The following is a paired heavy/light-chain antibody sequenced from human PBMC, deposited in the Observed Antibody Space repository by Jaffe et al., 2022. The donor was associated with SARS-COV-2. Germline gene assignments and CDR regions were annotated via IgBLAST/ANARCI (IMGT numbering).Heavy chain of an antibody. J-gene: IGHJ6*03. CDR3: ARHIPDTLIKWYQTYYYYYMDV. Sequence: EVQLVQSGAEVKKPGESLRISCKGSGYSFSTSWIGWVRQMPGKGLEWMGIIYPGDSDTRYSPSFQGQVTISVDKSNSTAYLQWSSLKASDTATYYCARHIPDTLIKWYQTYYYYYMDVWGKGTTVTVSS. CDR1: GYSFSTSW. D-gene: IGHD2-2*01. CDR2: IYPGDSDT. V-gene: IGHV5-51*01.
Light chain of an antibody. CDR3: AAWDDSLSGLV. J-gene: IGLJ2*01. CDR1: SSNIGNYY. CDR2: RNN. V-gene: IGLV1-47*01. Sequence: QSVLTQPPSASGTPGQRVTISCSGSSSNIGNYYVNWYQQLPGTAPKLLISRNNQRPSGVPDRFSGSKSGSSASLAISGLRSEDEADYYCAAWDDSLSGLVFGGGTMLTVL.